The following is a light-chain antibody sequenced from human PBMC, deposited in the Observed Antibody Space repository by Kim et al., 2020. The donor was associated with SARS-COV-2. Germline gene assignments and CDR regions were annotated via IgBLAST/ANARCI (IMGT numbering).Light chain of an antibody. V-gene: IGLV2-11*01. CDR3: CSYAGSYTLV. CDR1: SSDVGGYNY. CDR2: DVS. Sequence: GQSVTISCTGTSSDVGGYNYVSWYQQHPGKAPKLMIYDVSKRPSGVPDRFSGSKSGNTASLTISGLQAEDEADYCCCSYAGSYTLVFGGGTQLTVL. J-gene: IGLJ2*01.